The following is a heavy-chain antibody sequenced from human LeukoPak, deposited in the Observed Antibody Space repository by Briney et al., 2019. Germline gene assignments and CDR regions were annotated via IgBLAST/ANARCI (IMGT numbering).Heavy chain of an antibody. Sequence: VASVKVSCKASGYTFTSYAMHWVRQAPGQRLEWMGWINAGNGNTKYSQKFQGRVTITRDTSESTAYMELSSLRSEDTAVYYCARADSSGWYEFQHWGQGTLVTVSS. V-gene: IGHV1-3*01. D-gene: IGHD6-19*01. CDR1: GYTFTSYA. CDR2: INAGNGNT. CDR3: ARADSSGWYEFQH. J-gene: IGHJ1*01.